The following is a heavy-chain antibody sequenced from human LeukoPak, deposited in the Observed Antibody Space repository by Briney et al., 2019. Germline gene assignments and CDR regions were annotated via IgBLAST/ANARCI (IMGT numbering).Heavy chain of an antibody. CDR2: IYHTGIT. Sequence: PSETLSLTCTVSGGSISPYYWSWIRQSPGKGLEWIAHIYHTGITSHNPSLKSRLTMSVDTSKNQFSLKLSSVTAADTAVYYCARHLAPSSGYLTLDYWGQGTLVTVSS. CDR3: ARHLAPSSGYLTLDY. V-gene: IGHV4-59*08. CDR1: GGSISPYY. J-gene: IGHJ4*02. D-gene: IGHD3-22*01.